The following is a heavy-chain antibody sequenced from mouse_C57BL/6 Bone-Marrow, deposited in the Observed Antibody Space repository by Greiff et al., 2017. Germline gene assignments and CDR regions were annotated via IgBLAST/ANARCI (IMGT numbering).Heavy chain of an antibody. V-gene: IGHV1-26*01. Sequence: EVQLQQSGPELVKPGASVKISCKASGYTFTDYYMNWVKQSHGQSLEWIGDINPNHGGTSYNQKFKGKATLTVDKSSSTAYMELRSLTSEDSAVYYCAVPPGTYCDYWGQGTTLTVAS. CDR1: GYTFTDYY. CDR2: INPNHGGT. J-gene: IGHJ2*01. CDR3: AVPPGTYCDY. D-gene: IGHD1-1*01.